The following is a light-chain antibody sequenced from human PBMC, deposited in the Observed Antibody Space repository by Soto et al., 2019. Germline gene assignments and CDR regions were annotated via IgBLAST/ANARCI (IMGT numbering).Light chain of an antibody. Sequence: QSALTQPPSASGSLGQSVTISCTGTSSDVGGYNYVSWHQQHPGKAPKVMIYEVTKRPPGVPDRFSGSKSGNTASLTVSWLQAEDEADYYCSSFAGGGNPVLLGGGTQLTVL. V-gene: IGLV2-8*01. J-gene: IGLJ2*01. CDR1: SSDVGGYNY. CDR3: SSFAGGGNPVL. CDR2: EVT.